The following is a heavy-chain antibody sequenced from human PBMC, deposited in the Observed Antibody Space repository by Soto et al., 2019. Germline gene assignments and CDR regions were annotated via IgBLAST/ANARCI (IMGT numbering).Heavy chain of an antibody. CDR3: AKDKGGRYCSRTSGLYSFDY. Sequence: EVQLLESGGGLVQPGGSLRLSCTASGFTFSTYAMSWVRQAPGKGLEWVSTISDSGSTYYADSVKGRFTISRDNSKNTLYLEMNSLRAEETAVYYCAKDKGGRYCSRTSGLYSFDYWGQGTLVTVSS. J-gene: IGHJ4*02. CDR2: ISDSGST. CDR1: GFTFSTYA. D-gene: IGHD2-2*01. V-gene: IGHV3-23*01.